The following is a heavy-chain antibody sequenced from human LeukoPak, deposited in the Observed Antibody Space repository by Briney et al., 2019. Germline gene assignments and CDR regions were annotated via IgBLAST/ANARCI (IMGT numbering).Heavy chain of an antibody. D-gene: IGHD3-22*01. CDR3: ARGDYYDSSGYYHY. V-gene: IGHV4-31*03. Sequence: PSETLSLTCTVSGGSISSGGYYWSWIRQHPGKGLEWIGYIYYSGRTSYNPSRKSRVTISVDTSKKPFSLKLTSVTAAATAVYYCARGDYYDSSGYYHYWGQGTLVTVSS. CDR1: GGSISSGGYY. CDR2: IYYSGRT. J-gene: IGHJ4*02.